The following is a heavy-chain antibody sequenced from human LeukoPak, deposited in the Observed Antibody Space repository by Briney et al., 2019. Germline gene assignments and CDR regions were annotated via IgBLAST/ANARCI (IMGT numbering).Heavy chain of an antibody. J-gene: IGHJ4*02. V-gene: IGHV4-34*01. CDR1: GGSFSGYY. D-gene: IGHD6-19*01. CDR2: GYYSGST. CDR3: ARQQYSSGWTYYFDY. Sequence: SETLSLTCAVYGGSFSGYYWTWIRQPPGKGLEWIGSGYYSGSTYYNPSLESRVTISVDTSKNQFSLKLSSVSAADTAVYYCARQQYSSGWTYYFDYWGQGTLVTVSS.